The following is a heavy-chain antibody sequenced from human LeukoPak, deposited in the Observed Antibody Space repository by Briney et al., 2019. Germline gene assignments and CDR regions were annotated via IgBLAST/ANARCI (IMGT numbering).Heavy chain of an antibody. CDR2: IYYSGST. J-gene: IGHJ5*02. V-gene: IGHV4-59*08. CDR1: GYSISSYY. CDR3: ARRRSSSSSFDP. Sequence: PSETLSLTCTVSGYSISSYYWNWIRQPPGKGLEWIGYIYYSGSTNYNPSLKSRVTISVDTSKNQSSLKLSSVTTADTAVYYCARRRSSSSSFDPWGQGTLVTVSP. D-gene: IGHD6-6*01.